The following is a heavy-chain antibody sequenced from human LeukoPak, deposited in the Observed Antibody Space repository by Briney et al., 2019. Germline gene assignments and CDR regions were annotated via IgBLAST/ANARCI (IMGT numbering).Heavy chain of an antibody. D-gene: IGHD3-10*01. V-gene: IGHV3-48*01. CDR3: AKVWQEMVRGVPDY. Sequence: GGSLRLSCAASGFTFSSYSMNWVRQAPGKGLEWVSYISSSSSTIYYADSVKGRFTISRDNSKNTLYLQMNSLRAEDTAVYYCAKVWQEMVRGVPDYWGQGTLVTVSS. CDR1: GFTFSSYS. CDR2: ISSSSSTI. J-gene: IGHJ4*02.